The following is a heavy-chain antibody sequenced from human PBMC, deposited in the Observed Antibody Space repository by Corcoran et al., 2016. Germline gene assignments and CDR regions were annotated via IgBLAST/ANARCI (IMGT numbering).Heavy chain of an antibody. D-gene: IGHD3-3*01. V-gene: IGHV3-7*03. CDR2: IKQDGSEK. CDR1: GFTFSSYC. Sequence: EVQLVESGGGLVQPGGSLRLSCAASGFTFSSYCMSWVRQAPGKGLEWVANIKQDGSEKYYVDSVKGRFTISRDNAKNSLYLQMNSLRAEDTAVYYCAREIGAYDFWSGAYYFDYGGQGTLVTVSS. CDR3: AREIGAYDFWSGAYYFDY. J-gene: IGHJ4*02.